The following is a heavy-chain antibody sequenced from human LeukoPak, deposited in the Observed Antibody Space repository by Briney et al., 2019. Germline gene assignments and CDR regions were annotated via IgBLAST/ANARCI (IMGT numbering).Heavy chain of an antibody. J-gene: IGHJ4*02. CDR1: GGSISSYY. CDR3: AREAYDSTNFDY. D-gene: IGHD3-22*01. CDR2: IYYSGST. Sequence: TSETLSLTCTVSGGSISSYYWSWIRQPPGKGLEWIGYIYYSGSTNYNPSLKSRVTISVDTSKSQFSLKLSSVTAADTAVYYCAREAYDSTNFDYWGQGTLVTVSS. V-gene: IGHV4-59*01.